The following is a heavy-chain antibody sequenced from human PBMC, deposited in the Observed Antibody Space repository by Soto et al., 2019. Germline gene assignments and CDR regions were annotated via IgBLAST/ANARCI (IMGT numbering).Heavy chain of an antibody. CDR2: ISTSGGST. Sequence: EVQLLESGGGLVQPGGSLRLSSAASGFTFSSYAMSWVRQAPGKGLEWVSGISTSGGSTYYADSVKGRFTISRDNSKNTLYLQMNSLRVEDTAVYYCAKGLSSNRGFWGQGTLVTVSS. D-gene: IGHD6-13*01. J-gene: IGHJ4*02. CDR1: GFTFSSYA. V-gene: IGHV3-23*01. CDR3: AKGLSSNRGF.